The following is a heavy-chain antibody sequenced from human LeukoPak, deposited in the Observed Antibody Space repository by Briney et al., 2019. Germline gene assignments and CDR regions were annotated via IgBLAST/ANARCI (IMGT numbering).Heavy chain of an antibody. D-gene: IGHD3-10*01. CDR3: ARDPTITMVRGNNWFDP. Sequence: RASVKVSCKASGYTFTSYYMHWVRQAPGQGLEWMGIINPSGGSTSYAQKFQGRVTMTRDTSTSTVYMELSSLRSEDTAVYYCARDPTITMVRGNNWFDPWGQGTLVTVSS. J-gene: IGHJ5*02. CDR1: GYTFTSYY. CDR2: INPSGGST. V-gene: IGHV1-46*01.